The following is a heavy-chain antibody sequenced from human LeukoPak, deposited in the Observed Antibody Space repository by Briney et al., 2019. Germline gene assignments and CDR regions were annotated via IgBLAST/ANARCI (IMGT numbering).Heavy chain of an antibody. CDR1: GFTFSSYS. Sequence: GGSLRLSCAASGFTFSSYSMNWVRQAPGKGLEWVSSISSSSSYIYYADSVKGRFTISRDNAKNSLYLQMNSLKVEDTAAYYCATPAAGPGAEYSLYWGQGTLVIVSS. V-gene: IGHV3-21*01. CDR2: ISSSSSYI. J-gene: IGHJ1*01. D-gene: IGHD6-13*01. CDR3: ATPAAGPGAEYSLY.